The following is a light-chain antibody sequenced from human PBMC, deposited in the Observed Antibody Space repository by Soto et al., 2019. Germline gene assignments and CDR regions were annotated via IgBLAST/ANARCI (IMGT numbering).Light chain of an antibody. CDR3: QQRSSWPRT. Sequence: EIVLTQSPATLSFSPGERATLSCRASQSVSSFLAWYQQKPGQAPRLLIYDASNRATGIPARFSGSGSGTDFTLTISSLEPEDFALYYCQQRSSWPRTFGQGTKVDIK. V-gene: IGKV3-11*01. J-gene: IGKJ1*01. CDR1: QSVSSF. CDR2: DAS.